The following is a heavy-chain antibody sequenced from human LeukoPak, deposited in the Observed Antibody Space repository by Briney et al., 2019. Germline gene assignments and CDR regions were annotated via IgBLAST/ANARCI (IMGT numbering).Heavy chain of an antibody. Sequence: GGSLRLSCAASGFTFSSYAMSWVRHAPGKGLVWVSAISGSDSSTYYADSVKGRFTISRDNSKNTLYLQMNSLRAEDTAVYYCAKDPPLVAGTLPRLDPWGQGTLVTVSS. CDR1: GFTFSSYA. CDR2: ISGSDSST. CDR3: AKDPPLVAGTLPRLDP. J-gene: IGHJ5*02. V-gene: IGHV3-23*01. D-gene: IGHD6-19*01.